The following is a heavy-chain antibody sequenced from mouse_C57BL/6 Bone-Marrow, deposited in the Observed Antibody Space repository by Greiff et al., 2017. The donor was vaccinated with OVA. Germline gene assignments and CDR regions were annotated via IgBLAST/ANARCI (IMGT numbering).Heavy chain of an antibody. D-gene: IGHD1-1*01. J-gene: IGHJ4*01. CDR3: ARLCTGAMDY. Sequence: EVKLQESGGDLVKPGGSLKLSCAASGFTFSSYGMSWVRQTPDKRLEWVATISSGGSYTYYPDSVKGRFTISRDNAKNTLYLQMSSLKSEDTAMYYCARLCTGAMDYWGQGTSVTVSS. CDR2: ISSGGSYT. V-gene: IGHV5-6*01. CDR1: GFTFSSYG.